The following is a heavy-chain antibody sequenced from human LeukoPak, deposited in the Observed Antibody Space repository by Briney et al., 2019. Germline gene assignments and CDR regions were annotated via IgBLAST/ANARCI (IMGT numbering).Heavy chain of an antibody. CDR2: INGGGDST. Sequence: GGSLRLSCAASGFVFNNYPMSWVRQAPGKGLEWVSVINGGGDSTYSDSVKGRFTISRDNSKNTLFLQMNSLRAEDTAVYYCVHCGGDCYPCCGMDGWGQGTTVTVSS. V-gene: IGHV3-23*01. CDR1: GFVFNNYP. CDR3: VHCGGDCYPCCGMDG. D-gene: IGHD2-21*02. J-gene: IGHJ6*02.